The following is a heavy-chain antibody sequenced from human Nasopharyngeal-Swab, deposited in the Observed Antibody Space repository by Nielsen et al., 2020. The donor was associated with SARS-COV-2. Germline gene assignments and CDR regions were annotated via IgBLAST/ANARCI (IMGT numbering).Heavy chain of an antibody. CDR3: ARDGVGAYLYYFDY. D-gene: IGHD1-26*01. J-gene: IGHJ4*02. CDR2: IKQDGSEK. Sequence: GESLKISCAASGFTFSSYWMSWVRQAPGKGLEWVANIKQDGSEKYYVDSVKGRFTISRDNAKNSLYLQMNSLRAEDTAVYYCARDGVGAYLYYFDYWGQGTLVTVSS. CDR1: GFTFSSYW. V-gene: IGHV3-7*01.